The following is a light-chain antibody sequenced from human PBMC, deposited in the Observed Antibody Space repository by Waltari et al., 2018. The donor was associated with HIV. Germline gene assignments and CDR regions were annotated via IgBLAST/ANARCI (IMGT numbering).Light chain of an antibody. CDR2: EGS. Sequence: QSALTKPASESGSPGQAITISCTGTSSDVGSYNLVSWYQQHPGKAPKLMIYEGSKRPSGVSNRFSGSKSGNTASLTISGLQAEDEADYYCCSYAGSSNVVFGGGTKLTVL. CDR3: CSYAGSSNVV. V-gene: IGLV2-23*01. CDR1: SSDVGSYNL. J-gene: IGLJ2*01.